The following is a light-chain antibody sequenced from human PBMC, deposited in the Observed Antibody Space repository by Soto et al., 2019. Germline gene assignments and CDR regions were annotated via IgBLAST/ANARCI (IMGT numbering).Light chain of an antibody. CDR2: EVS. CDR3: SSYAGSYDV. V-gene: IGLV2-8*01. J-gene: IGLJ1*01. Sequence: QSVLTQPPSASGSPGQSVTISCTGTSRDVGGYNYVSWYQHHPGKAPKLMVYEVSKRPSGVPDRFSGCKSGNTASLTVSGLQAEDEADYYGSSYAGSYDVFRTGTKLTVL. CDR1: SRDVGGYNY.